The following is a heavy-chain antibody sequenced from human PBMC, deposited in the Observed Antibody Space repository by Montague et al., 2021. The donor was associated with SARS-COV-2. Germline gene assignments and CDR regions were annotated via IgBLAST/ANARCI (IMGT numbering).Heavy chain of an antibody. CDR1: GGSISSYY. Sequence: SETLSLTYTVSGGSISSYYWNWIRQSPGKGLEWIGYINYSGSANYNPSLKSRVTISVDTSKNQLSLNLSSVTAADTAVYYCARRGVVVIPAVVEYYYGMDVWGQGTTVTVSS. V-gene: IGHV4-59*01. D-gene: IGHD2-2*01. CDR3: ARRGVVVIPAVVEYYYGMDV. J-gene: IGHJ6*02. CDR2: INYSGSA.